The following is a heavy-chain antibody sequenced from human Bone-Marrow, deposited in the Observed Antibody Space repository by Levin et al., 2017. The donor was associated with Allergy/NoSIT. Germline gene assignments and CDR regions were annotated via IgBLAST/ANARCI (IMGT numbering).Heavy chain of an antibody. CDR1: GYTFTNYY. CDR3: ARDSFYDY. CDR2: INPIDGST. V-gene: IGHV1-46*01. J-gene: IGHJ4*02. Sequence: GASVKVSCKASGYTFTNYYLHWVRQAPGQGLEWLGIINPIDGSTTYAQKFQGRVTMTRDTSTSTVYMELTSLRSEDTAVYYCARDSFYDYWGQGTVVTVSS.